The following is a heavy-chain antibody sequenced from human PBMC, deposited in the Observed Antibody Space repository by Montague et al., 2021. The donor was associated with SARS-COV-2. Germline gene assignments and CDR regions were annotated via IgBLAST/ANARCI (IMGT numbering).Heavy chain of an antibody. D-gene: IGHD6-13*01. J-gene: IGHJ4*02. V-gene: IGHV4-59*02. Sequence: SETLSLTCTVSGGSVSSYYWSWIRQPPGKGLEWIGYIYYSGNTNYNPSLKSRVTISVDTSKNQVSLTLSSVTAADTAVYYCARGESYRTSWHYFFDYWGQGTLVTVSS. CDR3: ARGESYRTSWHYFFDY. CDR1: GGSVSSYY. CDR2: IYYSGNT.